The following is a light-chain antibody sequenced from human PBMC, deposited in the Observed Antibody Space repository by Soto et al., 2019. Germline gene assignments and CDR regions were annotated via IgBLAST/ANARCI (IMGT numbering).Light chain of an antibody. J-gene: IGLJ1*01. CDR3: QSFDSSLSGSYV. V-gene: IGLV1-40*01. CDR1: TSNIGAPYD. Sequence: QPVLTQPPSVSGAPGQRVTISCTGSTSNIGAPYDVYWYQQLPGTAPKLLIYASNNRPSGVPDRFSGSKTGTSASLAITGLQAEDEGDYYCQSFDSSLSGSYVFGTGTKVTVL. CDR2: ASN.